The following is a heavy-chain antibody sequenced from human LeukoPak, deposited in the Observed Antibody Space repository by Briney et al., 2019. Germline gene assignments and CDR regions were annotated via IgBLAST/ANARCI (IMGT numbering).Heavy chain of an antibody. J-gene: IGHJ4*02. V-gene: IGHV4-61*01. D-gene: IGHD6-13*01. CDR3: ARKLHRAFGIAAAGVFDY. CDR1: GGSVSSGSYY. CDR2: IYNSGST. Sequence: SETLSLTCTVSGGSVSSGSYYWSWIRQPPGKGLEWIVYIYNSGSTNCNPSLKSRVTISVETSKNQFSLKLSSVTAADTAVYYCARKLHRAFGIAAAGVFDYWGQGILVTVSS.